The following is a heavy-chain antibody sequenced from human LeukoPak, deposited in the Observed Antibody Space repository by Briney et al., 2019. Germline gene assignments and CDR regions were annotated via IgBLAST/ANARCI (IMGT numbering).Heavy chain of an antibody. Sequence: PGGSLRLSCAASGFTFSSYSMNWVRQAPGKGLEWVSYISSSSSTIYYADSVKGRFTISRDNAKNSLYLQMNSLRAEDTAVYYCARGAYHSYYMDVWGKGTTVTVSS. V-gene: IGHV3-48*04. CDR2: ISSSSSTI. CDR3: ARGAYHSYYMDV. CDR1: GFTFSSYS. J-gene: IGHJ6*03.